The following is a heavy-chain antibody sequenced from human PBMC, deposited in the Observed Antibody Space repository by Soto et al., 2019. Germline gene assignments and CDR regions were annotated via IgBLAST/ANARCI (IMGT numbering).Heavy chain of an antibody. V-gene: IGHV5-51*01. CDR2: IYPGDSDT. D-gene: IGHD6-13*01. CDR1: GYSFIDYW. J-gene: IGHJ6*02. CDR3: ARTAAAGKYYYGVDV. Sequence: TGESLKISCKGSGYSFIDYWIGWVRQVPGKGLEWMGVIYPGDSDTRYSPSFQGQVTISADKSISTAYLQWSSLKASDTAIYYCARTAAAGKYYYGVDVWGQGTTVTVSS.